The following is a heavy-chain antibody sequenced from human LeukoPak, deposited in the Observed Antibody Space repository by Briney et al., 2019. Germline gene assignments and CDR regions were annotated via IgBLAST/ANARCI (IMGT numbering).Heavy chain of an antibody. CDR3: ARGETYYYDNSPYVDS. J-gene: IGHJ4*02. CDR1: SGSISSDDYY. V-gene: IGHV4-30-4*01. Sequence: SETLSLTCTVSSGSISSDDYYWSWIRQPPGKGLEWIGSIYYSGSTYYSPSFKSRLSISIDTSKNQFSLKLSSVTAADTAVYYCARGETYYYDNSPYVDSWGQGTLVTVSS. D-gene: IGHD3-22*01. CDR2: IYYSGST.